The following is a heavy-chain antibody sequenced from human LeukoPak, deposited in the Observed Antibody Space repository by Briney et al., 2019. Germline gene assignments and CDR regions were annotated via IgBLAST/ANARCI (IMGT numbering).Heavy chain of an antibody. Sequence: GTLSLTCAVSGGSISSSNWWSWVRQPPGKGLVWVSRMNHDGSGTSYADSVKGRFTISRDDAKNTLYLQMNSLRAEDTAVYYCGTVFDYWGQGVLVTVSS. CDR3: GTVFDY. CDR1: GGSISSSNW. V-gene: IGHV3-74*01. J-gene: IGHJ4*02. CDR2: MNHDGSGT.